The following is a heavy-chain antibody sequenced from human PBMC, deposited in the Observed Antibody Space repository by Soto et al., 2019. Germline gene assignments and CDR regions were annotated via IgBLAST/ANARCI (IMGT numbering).Heavy chain of an antibody. Sequence: ASVKVSCKAAGYTFTSFGISWVRQAPGQGLEWMGWISVYNGKTNYTQNLQDRVTMTTDTSTSTAYMELRSLRSDDTAVYYCARVYDFWSFYHNPVDYWGQGTLVTVPS. J-gene: IGHJ4*02. CDR2: ISVYNGKT. D-gene: IGHD3-3*01. CDR1: GYTFTSFG. CDR3: ARVYDFWSFYHNPVDY. V-gene: IGHV1-18*01.